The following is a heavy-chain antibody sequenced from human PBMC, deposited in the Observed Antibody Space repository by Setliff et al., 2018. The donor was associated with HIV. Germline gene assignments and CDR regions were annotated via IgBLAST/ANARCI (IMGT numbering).Heavy chain of an antibody. CDR2: IYYTGIT. J-gene: IGHJ5*02. CDR3: VTSKPHNWNDGANWFDP. V-gene: IGHV4-59*08. Sequence: SETLSLTCSISGGSVTSYLWHWFRQPPGKGLEWIGYIYYTGITDNNPSLEGRVTISMDTSKNQVSLRLKSVTAADTAIYYCVTSKPHNWNDGANWFDPWGQGTLVTVSS. CDR1: GGSVTSYL. D-gene: IGHD1-20*01.